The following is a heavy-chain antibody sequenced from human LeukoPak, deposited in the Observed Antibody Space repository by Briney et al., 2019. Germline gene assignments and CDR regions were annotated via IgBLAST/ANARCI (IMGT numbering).Heavy chain of an antibody. CDR3: ARHEWGITNAFDI. J-gene: IGHJ3*02. D-gene: IGHD1-14*01. V-gene: IGHV4-39*01. CDR2: IFYSGST. Sequence: PSETLSLTCTVSGGSISSRSYYWGWIRQPPGKGLEWIGSIFYSGSTFYNASLKSRVTISVDTSKKQFSLKLRSVTAADTAVYYCARHEWGITNAFDIWGQGTMVTVSS. CDR1: GGSISSRSYY.